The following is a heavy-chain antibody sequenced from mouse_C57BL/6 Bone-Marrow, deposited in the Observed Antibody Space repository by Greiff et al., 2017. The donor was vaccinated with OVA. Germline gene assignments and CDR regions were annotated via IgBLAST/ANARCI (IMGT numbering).Heavy chain of an antibody. Sequence: QVQLQQSGAELVRPGTSVKVSCKASGYAFTNYLIEWVKQRPGQGLEWIGVINPGSGGTNYNEKFKGKAKLTADKSSSTAYMQLSSLTSEDSAVYFCASSGYYFDYWGRGTTLTVSS. V-gene: IGHV1-54*01. D-gene: IGHD1-3*01. CDR3: ASSGYYFDY. J-gene: IGHJ2*01. CDR2: INPGSGGT. CDR1: GYAFTNYL.